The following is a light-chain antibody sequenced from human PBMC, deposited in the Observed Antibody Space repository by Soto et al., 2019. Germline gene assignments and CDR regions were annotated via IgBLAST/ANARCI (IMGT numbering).Light chain of an antibody. V-gene: IGLV1-51*02. CDR1: GSNIGNNY. Sequence: VLTQPPSVSAAPGQKVTISCSGSGSNIGNNYVSWYQQLPGTAPKLLIYENNKRPSGIPDRFSGSKSGTSATLGITGLQTGDEADYYCGTWDSSLSAYVFGTGTKVTVL. CDR2: ENN. CDR3: GTWDSSLSAYV. J-gene: IGLJ1*01.